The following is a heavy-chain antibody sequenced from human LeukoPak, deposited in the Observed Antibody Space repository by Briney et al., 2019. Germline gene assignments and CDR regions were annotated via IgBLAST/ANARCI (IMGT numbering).Heavy chain of an antibody. D-gene: IGHD3-22*01. J-gene: IGHJ4*02. CDR2: IYYSGST. V-gene: IGHV4-59*12. CDR3: ARDQYYYDSSGYYRIDY. Sequence: SETLSLTCTVSGGSISSYYWSWIRQPPGKGLEWIGYIYYSGSTNYNPSLKSRVTISVYTSKNQFSLKLSSVTAADTAVYYCARDQYYYDSSGYYRIDYWGQGTLVTVSS. CDR1: GGSISSYY.